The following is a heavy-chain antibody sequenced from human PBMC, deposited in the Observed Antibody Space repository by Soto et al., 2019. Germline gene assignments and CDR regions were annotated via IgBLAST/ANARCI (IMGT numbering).Heavy chain of an antibody. Sequence: GGSLRLSCAASGFTFSSYAMSWVRQAPGKGLEWVSAISGSGGSTYYADSVKGRFTISRDNSKNTLYLQMNSLRAEDTAVYYCAKARPYGDYSYYYGMDVWGQGTTVTVSS. V-gene: IGHV3-23*01. D-gene: IGHD4-17*01. CDR1: GFTFSSYA. J-gene: IGHJ6*02. CDR3: AKARPYGDYSYYYGMDV. CDR2: ISGSGGST.